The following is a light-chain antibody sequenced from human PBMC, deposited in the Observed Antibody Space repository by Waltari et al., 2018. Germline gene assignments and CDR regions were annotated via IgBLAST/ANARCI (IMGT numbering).Light chain of an antibody. CDR2: AAS. Sequence: EIVLTQSPATLSLSPGERATLSCRASQSVSRDLAWDQQKPGQAPRLLIYAASNRATGIPARFSGSGSGTDFTLTISSLEPEDFAVYYCQQRSNWPPTTFGQGTKVEIK. CDR1: QSVSRD. V-gene: IGKV3-11*01. J-gene: IGKJ1*01. CDR3: QQRSNWPPTT.